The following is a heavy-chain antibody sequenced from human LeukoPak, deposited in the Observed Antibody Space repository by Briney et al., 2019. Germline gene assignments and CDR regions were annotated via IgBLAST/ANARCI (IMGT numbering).Heavy chain of an antibody. J-gene: IGHJ4*02. CDR1: GFTFSSYA. V-gene: IGHV3-23*01. CDR2: ISGNGGST. CDR3: AKDGYYGSGSYNDY. D-gene: IGHD3-10*01. Sequence: GGSLRLSCAASGFTFSSYAMSWVRQAPGKGLEWVSAISGNGGSTYYADSVKGRFTISRDNSKNTLYLQMNSLRAEDTAVYYCAKDGYYGSGSYNDYWGQGTLVTVSS.